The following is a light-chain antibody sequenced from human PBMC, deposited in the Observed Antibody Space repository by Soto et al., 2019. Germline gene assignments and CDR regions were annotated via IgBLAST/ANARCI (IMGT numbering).Light chain of an antibody. V-gene: IGKV3D-20*02. CDR3: QQRSNWPSIT. CDR2: GAS. CDR1: QSISSTY. Sequence: EIVLTQSPVTLSLSPGERATLSCRASQSISSTYLAWYQQKPGQAPRLLIYGASSRATGIPDRFSGSGSGTDFTLTISSLEPEDFAVYYCQQRSNWPSITFGQGTRLEIK. J-gene: IGKJ5*01.